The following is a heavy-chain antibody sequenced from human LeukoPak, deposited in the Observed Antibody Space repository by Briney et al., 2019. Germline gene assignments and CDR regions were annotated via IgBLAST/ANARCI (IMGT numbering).Heavy chain of an antibody. D-gene: IGHD3-16*02. V-gene: IGHV3-30*18. CDR1: GFTFSSYG. CDR2: ISYDGSNK. CDR3: AKTKDDYVWGSYLGS. Sequence: PGGSLRLSCAASGFTFSSYGMHWVRQAPGKGLEWVAVISYDGSNKYYADSVKGRFTTSRDNSKNTLYLQMNSLRAEDTAVYYCAKTKDDYVWGSYLGSWGQGTLVTVSS. J-gene: IGHJ5*02.